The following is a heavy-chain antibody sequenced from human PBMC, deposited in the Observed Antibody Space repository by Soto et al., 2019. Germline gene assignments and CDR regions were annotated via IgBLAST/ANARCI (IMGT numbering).Heavy chain of an antibody. V-gene: IGHV7-4-1*01. J-gene: IGHJ4*02. CDR1: GYTFTSYA. D-gene: IGHD6-6*01. CDR2: INTNTGNP. CDR3: ARDLGRRRAARSCGY. Sequence: QVQLVQSGAELKKPGASVKVSCKASGYTFTSYAMNWGRQAPGQGLEWMGWINTNTGNPTYAQSFTGRFVFSVDTSVSAAYLQMCSLKAEDTAVYYGARDLGRRRAARSCGYWGQGTLVTVSS.